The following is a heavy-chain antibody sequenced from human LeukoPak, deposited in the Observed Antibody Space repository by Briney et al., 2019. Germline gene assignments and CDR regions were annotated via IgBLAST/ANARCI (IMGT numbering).Heavy chain of an antibody. D-gene: IGHD3-10*01. CDR1: GGTFSSYP. CDR3: ARGRRLLLSFGWFDP. Sequence: GSSVKVSRKASGGTFSSYPISWVRQAPGQELEWMGRIIPILGIANYAQKFQGRVTITADKSTSTAYMELSSLRSEDTAVYYCARGRRLLLSFGWFDPWGQGTLVTVSS. V-gene: IGHV1-69*04. CDR2: IIPILGIA. J-gene: IGHJ5*02.